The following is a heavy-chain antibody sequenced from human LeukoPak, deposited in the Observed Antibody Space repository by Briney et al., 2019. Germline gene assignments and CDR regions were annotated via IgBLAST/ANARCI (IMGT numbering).Heavy chain of an antibody. CDR3: ARGVRAKQSFYGSGSYLYRFAFDI. J-gene: IGHJ3*02. D-gene: IGHD3-10*01. CDR1: GDSISSGGYY. V-gene: IGHV4-30-2*01. CDR2: INHSGST. Sequence: SQTLSLTCTVSGDSISSGGYYWSWIRQPPGKGLEWIGEINHSGSTSYNPSLKSRVTISVDTSKNQFSLKLSSVTAADTAVYYCARGVRAKQSFYGSGSYLYRFAFDIWGQGTMVTVSS.